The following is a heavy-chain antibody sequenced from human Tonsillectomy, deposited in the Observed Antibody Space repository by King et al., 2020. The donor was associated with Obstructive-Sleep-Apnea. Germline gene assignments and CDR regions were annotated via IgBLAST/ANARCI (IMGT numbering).Heavy chain of an antibody. D-gene: IGHD3-10*01. Sequence: VQLVESGPGLVKPSQTLSLTCAVSGGSLSSSGYSWSWIRQPPGKGLEWIGYIYYSGSTYYNPSLKSRVTISVDTSKNQFSLKLSSVTAADTAVYYCARASRGAFDIWGQGTMVTVSS. CDR2: IYYSGST. V-gene: IGHV4-30-4*07. CDR3: ARASRGAFDI. J-gene: IGHJ3*02. CDR1: GGSLSSSGYS.